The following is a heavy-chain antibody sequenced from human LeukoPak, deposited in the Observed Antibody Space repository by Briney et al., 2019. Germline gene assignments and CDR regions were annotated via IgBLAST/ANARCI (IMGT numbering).Heavy chain of an antibody. J-gene: IGHJ4*02. CDR2: ISVNNGDT. V-gene: IGHV1-18*01. Sequence: VASVKVSCKASGYTFANYGISWVRQAPGQGLEWMAWISVNNGDTKYAQKFQGRVTVTTDTSTSTVYMELRSLTSDDTAVYYCARDLHYYDSNGYFGYWGQGTQVTVSS. CDR3: ARDLHYYDSNGYFGY. CDR1: GYTFANYG. D-gene: IGHD3-22*01.